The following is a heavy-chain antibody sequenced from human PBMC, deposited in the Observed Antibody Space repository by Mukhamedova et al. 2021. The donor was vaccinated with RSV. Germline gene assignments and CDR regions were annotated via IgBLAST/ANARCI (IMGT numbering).Heavy chain of an antibody. CDR3: ARGGYKY. J-gene: IGHJ4*02. Sequence: GEINHSGSTNYNPSLKSRVTISVDTSKNQFSLKLSSVTAADTAVYYCARGGYKYWGQGTLVIVSS. CDR2: INHSGST. D-gene: IGHD5-24*01. V-gene: IGHV4-34*01.